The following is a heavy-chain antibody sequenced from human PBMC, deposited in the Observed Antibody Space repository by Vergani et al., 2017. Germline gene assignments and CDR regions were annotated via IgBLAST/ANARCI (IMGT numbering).Heavy chain of an antibody. CDR1: GYSFTSYW. V-gene: IGHV5-51*01. J-gene: IGHJ3*02. Sequence: EVQLVQSGAEVKKPGESLKISCKGSGYSFTSYWIGWVRQMPGKGLEWIGNIYPGGSDTRYSPYFQGQVTMSADKSISTAYLQWSSLKASDNAMYYCARRVLMVRGVISNYDAYEIWDQGTMVTVSS. CDR2: IYPGGSDT. CDR3: ARRVLMVRGVISNYDAYEI. D-gene: IGHD3-10*01.